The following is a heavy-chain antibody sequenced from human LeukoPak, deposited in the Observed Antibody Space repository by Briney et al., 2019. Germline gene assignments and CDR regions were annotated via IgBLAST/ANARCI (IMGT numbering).Heavy chain of an antibody. D-gene: IGHD3-10*01. Sequence: GASVKVSCKASGYTFTSYYMHWVRQARGQGLEGMGIINPSGGSTSYAQKFQGRVTMTRDTSTSTVYMELSSLKAEDTAVYYCARGPRYYGSGTYYFDYWGQGTVVTVSS. J-gene: IGHJ4*02. V-gene: IGHV1-46*01. CDR3: ARGPRYYGSGTYYFDY. CDR1: GYTFTSYY. CDR2: INPSGGST.